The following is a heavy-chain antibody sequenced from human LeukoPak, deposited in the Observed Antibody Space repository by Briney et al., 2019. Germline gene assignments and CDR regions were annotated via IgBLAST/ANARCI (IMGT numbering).Heavy chain of an antibody. CDR1: GGSFSGYY. CDR2: IIHSGST. V-gene: IGHV4-34*12. Sequence: SETLSLTCAVYGGSFSGYYWSWIRQTPGKGLEWIGEIIHSGSTDYSPSLKSRVTISLDAAKSQFSLKLTSVTAADTAVYYCAGYSGSPRYFDYWGQGTLVTVSS. D-gene: IGHD6-6*01. CDR3: AGYSGSPRYFDY. J-gene: IGHJ4*02.